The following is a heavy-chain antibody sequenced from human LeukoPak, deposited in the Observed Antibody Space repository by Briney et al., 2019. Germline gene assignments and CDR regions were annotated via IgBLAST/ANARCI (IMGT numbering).Heavy chain of an antibody. V-gene: IGHV3-21*01. D-gene: IGHD5-12*01. CDR2: ISSSSSYI. J-gene: IGHJ4*02. Sequence: GGSLRLSCAASGFTFSSYSMNWFRQAPGKGLEWVSSISSSSSYIYYADSVKGRFTISRDNAKNSLYLQMNSLRAEDTAVYYCARDSGYGPDPYYFDYWGQGTLVTVSS. CDR1: GFTFSSYS. CDR3: ARDSGYGPDPYYFDY.